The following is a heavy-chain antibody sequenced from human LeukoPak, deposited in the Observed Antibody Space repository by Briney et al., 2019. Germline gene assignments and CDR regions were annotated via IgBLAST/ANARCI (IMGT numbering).Heavy chain of an antibody. CDR2: TNQDGSEK. CDR1: GFTFSNYW. J-gene: IGHJ4*02. V-gene: IGHV3-7*01. D-gene: IGHD6-19*01. Sequence: GGSLRLSCAASGFTFSNYWMSWVRQAPGEGLEWVANTNQDGSEKYYVDSVKGRFTISRDNAKTSLYLQMNSLRAEDTAVYYCATDGRSSGWYGFDYWGQGTLVTVSS. CDR3: ATDGRSSGWYGFDY.